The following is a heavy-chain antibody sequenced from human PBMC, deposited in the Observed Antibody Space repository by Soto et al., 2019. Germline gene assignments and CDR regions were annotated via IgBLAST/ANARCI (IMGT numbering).Heavy chain of an antibody. D-gene: IGHD3-16*01. J-gene: IGHJ6*02. V-gene: IGHV3-11*01. Sequence: PGGSLRLSCAASGFTFSDYYMSWIRQAPGKGLEWVSYISSSGSTIYYADSVKGRFTISRDNAKNSLYLQMNSLRSGDTAVYYCARVPLGYYYGMDVWGQGTTVTVSS. CDR1: GFTFSDYY. CDR2: ISSSGSTI. CDR3: ARVPLGYYYGMDV.